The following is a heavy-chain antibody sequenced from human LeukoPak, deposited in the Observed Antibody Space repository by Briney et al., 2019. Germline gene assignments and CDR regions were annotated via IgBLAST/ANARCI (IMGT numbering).Heavy chain of an antibody. D-gene: IGHD2-2*01. CDR2: MNPNSGNT. V-gene: IGHV1-8*01. CDR1: GYTFTSYD. J-gene: IGHJ4*02. CDR3: ARATRKYQLLFYY. Sequence: ASVKVSCKASGYTFTSYDINWVRQATGQGLEWMGWMNPNSGNTGYAQKFQGRVTMTRNTSISTAYMELSSLRSEDTAVYYCARATRKYQLLFYYWGQGTLVTVSS.